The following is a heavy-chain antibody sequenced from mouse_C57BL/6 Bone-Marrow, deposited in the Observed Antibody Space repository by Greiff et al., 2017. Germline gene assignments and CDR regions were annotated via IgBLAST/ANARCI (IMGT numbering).Heavy chain of an antibody. CDR2: IDPSDSYT. V-gene: IGHV1-59*01. Sequence: QVQLQQSGAELVRPGTSVKLSCKASGYTFTSYWMHWVKQRPGQGLEWIGVIDPSDSYTNYNQKFKGKATLTVDTTSSTAYKQLRSLTTEDSAVYYCAREGLHWYYAMDYWGQGTSVTVSS. CDR3: AREGLHWYYAMDY. CDR1: GYTFTSYW. J-gene: IGHJ4*01. D-gene: IGHD3-3*01.